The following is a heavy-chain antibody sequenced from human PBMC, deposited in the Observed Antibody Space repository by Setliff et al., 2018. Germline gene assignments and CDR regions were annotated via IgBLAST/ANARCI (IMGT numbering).Heavy chain of an antibody. Sequence: SETLSLTCTVSGGYINTHYWSWIRQPPGKGLEWIGTSSYSGNVNYNPSLQSRVTISVGMSNNQFSLELSSVTAADTAVYYCARVQWLAHFDYWGQGSLVTVSS. CDR2: SSYSGNV. D-gene: IGHD6-19*01. CDR3: ARVQWLAHFDY. J-gene: IGHJ4*02. V-gene: IGHV4-59*11. CDR1: GGYINTHY.